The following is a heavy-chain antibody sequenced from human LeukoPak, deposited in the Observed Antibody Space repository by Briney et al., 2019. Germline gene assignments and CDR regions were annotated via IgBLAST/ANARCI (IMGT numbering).Heavy chain of an antibody. CDR2: MNPNSGNT. J-gene: IGHJ6*03. CDR3: ARGLEFGEHHYYYYYMDV. V-gene: IGHV1-8*03. D-gene: IGHD3-10*01. CDR1: GYTFTSYD. Sequence: GASVKVSCKASGYTFTSYDINWVRQATGQGLEWMGWMNPNSGNTGYAQKFQGRVTITRNTSISTAYMELSSLRSEDTAVYYCARGLEFGEHHYYYYYMDVWGKGTTVTVSS.